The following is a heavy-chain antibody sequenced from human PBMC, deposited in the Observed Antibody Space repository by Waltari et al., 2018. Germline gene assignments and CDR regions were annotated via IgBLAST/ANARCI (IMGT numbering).Heavy chain of an antibody. D-gene: IGHD3-16*01. Sequence: QVQLQQWGAGLLKPSETLSLTCAVYGGSFSGYYWSWIRQPPGKGLEWIGEINHSGSTNYNPSLKSRVTISVATSKNQFSLKLSSVTAADTAVYYCARYGSRYDYVWGSYKNWGQGTLVTVSS. CDR3: ARYGSRYDYVWGSYKN. J-gene: IGHJ4*02. CDR1: GGSFSGYY. V-gene: IGHV4-34*01. CDR2: INHSGST.